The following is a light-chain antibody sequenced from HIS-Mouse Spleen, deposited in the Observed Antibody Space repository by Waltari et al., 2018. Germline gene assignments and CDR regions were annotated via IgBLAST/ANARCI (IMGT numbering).Light chain of an antibody. Sequence: IVLTQSPGTLSLSPGERPTLSCRASQRISSSYSAWYQQKPGQAPRLLIYGASSRATGSPDRFSGSGSGTEFTLTISRLEPEDFAVYYCQQYGSSPPLTFGGGTKVEIK. V-gene: IGKV3-20*01. CDR2: GAS. CDR1: QRISSSY. J-gene: IGKJ4*01. CDR3: QQYGSSPPLT.